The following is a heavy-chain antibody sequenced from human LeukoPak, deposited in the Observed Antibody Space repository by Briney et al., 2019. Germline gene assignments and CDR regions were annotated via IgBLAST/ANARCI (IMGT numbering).Heavy chain of an antibody. V-gene: IGHV3-53*01. CDR2: IYSGGST. Sequence: GGSLRLSCAASGFTVSSNYMSWVRQAPGKGLEWVSVIYSGGSTYYADSVKGRFTISRDNSKNTLYLQMNSLRAEDTAVYYCARELWFGELSPPFGAFDIWGQGTMVTVSS. D-gene: IGHD3-10*01. CDR1: GFTVSSNY. CDR3: ARELWFGELSPPFGAFDI. J-gene: IGHJ3*02.